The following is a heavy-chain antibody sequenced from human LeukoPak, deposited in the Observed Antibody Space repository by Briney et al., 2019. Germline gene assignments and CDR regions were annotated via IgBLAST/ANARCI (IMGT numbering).Heavy chain of an antibody. Sequence: KPSETLSLTCTVSGGSISSYYWSWIRQPPGKGLEWIGYIYYSGSTNYNPSLKSRVTISVDTSKNQFSLKLSSVTAADTAVYYCARLVYGTYDFWSGYPVGYDNWGQGTLVTVSS. CDR2: IYYSGST. CDR1: GGSISSYY. CDR3: ARLVYGTYDFWSGYPVGYDN. D-gene: IGHD3-3*01. J-gene: IGHJ4*02. V-gene: IGHV4-59*12.